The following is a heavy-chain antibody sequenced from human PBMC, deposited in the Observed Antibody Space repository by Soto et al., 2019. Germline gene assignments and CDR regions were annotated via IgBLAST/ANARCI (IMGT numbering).Heavy chain of an antibody. CDR3: ARQGYYDSSTFPY. J-gene: IGHJ4*02. V-gene: IGHV4-39*01. Sequence: PSETLSLTCTVSGDSISSTSYYWGWIRRPPGKGLEWIASMYYSGRTYSNPSLKSRVTISVDTSKNQFSLKLSSVTAADTAVYYCARQGYYDSSTFPYWGQGTLVTVSS. D-gene: IGHD3-22*01. CDR2: MYYSGRT. CDR1: GDSISSTSYY.